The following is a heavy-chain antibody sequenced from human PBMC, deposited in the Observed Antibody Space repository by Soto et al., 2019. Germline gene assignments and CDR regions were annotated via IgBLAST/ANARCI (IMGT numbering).Heavy chain of an antibody. D-gene: IGHD3-10*01. CDR3: ARSITVWFGGTYDY. J-gene: IGHJ4*02. CDR1: GGSISSGGYY. CDR2: IYYSGST. Sequence: TLSLTCTVYGGSISSGGYYWSWIRQHPGKGLEWSVYIYYSGSTYYNPSHKSRVTISVDTSKNQFSLKLSSVTAADTAVEYCARSITVWFGGTYDYWGQGTLVTVSS. V-gene: IGHV4-31*03.